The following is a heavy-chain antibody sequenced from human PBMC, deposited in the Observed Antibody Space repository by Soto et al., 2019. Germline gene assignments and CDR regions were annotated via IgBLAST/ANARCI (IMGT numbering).Heavy chain of an antibody. J-gene: IGHJ4*02. CDR3: ARFSTQRGALDFHY. CDR1: GGTFSSYA. D-gene: IGHD3-10*01. CDR2: IIPIFGTA. V-gene: IGHV1-69*06. Sequence: GASVKVSCKASGGTFSSYAISWVRQAPGQGLEWMGGIIPIFGTANYAQKFQGRVTITADKSTSTAYMELSSLRSEDTAVYYCARFSTQRGALDFHYCGQGPLGTVS.